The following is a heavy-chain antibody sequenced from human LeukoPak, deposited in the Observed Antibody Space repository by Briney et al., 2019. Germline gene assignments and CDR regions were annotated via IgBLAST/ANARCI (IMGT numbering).Heavy chain of an antibody. CDR2: IIPIFGTA. Sequence: SSVKVSCKASGGTFSSYAISWVRQAPGQGLEWVGGIIPIFGTANYAQKFQGRVTITADESTSTAYMELSSLRSEDTAVYYCARTLGYCSSTSCFPDAFDIWGQGTMVTVSS. V-gene: IGHV1-69*13. D-gene: IGHD2-2*01. CDR3: ARTLGYCSSTSCFPDAFDI. J-gene: IGHJ3*02. CDR1: GGTFSSYA.